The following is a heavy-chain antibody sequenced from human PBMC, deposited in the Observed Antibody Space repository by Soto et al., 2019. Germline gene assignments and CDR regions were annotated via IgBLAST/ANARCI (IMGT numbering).Heavy chain of an antibody. CDR1: GGSISSYD. V-gene: IGHV4-59*01. D-gene: IGHD2-2*01. Sequence: SETMSLTCTVAGGSISSYDWSWIRQPPGKGLEWIGYIYYSGSTNYNPSLKSRVTISVDASKNQFSLKLSSVTAADTAVYYCARETCSSTSCLDAFDIWGQGTMVTVS. CDR3: ARETCSSTSCLDAFDI. J-gene: IGHJ3*02. CDR2: IYYSGST.